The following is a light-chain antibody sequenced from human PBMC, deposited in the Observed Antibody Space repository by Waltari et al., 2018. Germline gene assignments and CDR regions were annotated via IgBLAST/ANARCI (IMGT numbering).Light chain of an antibody. CDR2: WAS. CDR3: QQYYSTPQT. CDR1: QSVLYSSNNKNY. Sequence: DIVMTQFPDSLAVSLGERATIHRQSSQSVLYSSNNKNYLAWYQQKPGQPPKLLIYWASTRESGVPDRFSGSGSGTDFTRTISSLQAEDVAVYYCQQYYSTPQTFGQGTKVEIK. J-gene: IGKJ1*01. V-gene: IGKV4-1*01.